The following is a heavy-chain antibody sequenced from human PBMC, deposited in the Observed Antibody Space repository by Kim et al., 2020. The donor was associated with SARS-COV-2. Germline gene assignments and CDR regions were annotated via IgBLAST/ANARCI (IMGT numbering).Heavy chain of an antibody. CDR1: GGTFSSYA. V-gene: IGHV1-69*13. CDR3: ARGLLHYYYMDV. CDR2: IIPIFGTA. Sequence: SVKVSCKASGGTFSSYAISWVRQAPGQGLEWMGGIIPIFGTANYAQKFQGRVTITADESTNTAYMELSSLRSEDTAVYYCARGLLHYYYMDVWGKGTTVTVSS. J-gene: IGHJ6*03.